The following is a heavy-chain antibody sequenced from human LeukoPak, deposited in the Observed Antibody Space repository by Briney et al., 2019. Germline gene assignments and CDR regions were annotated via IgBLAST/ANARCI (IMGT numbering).Heavy chain of an antibody. CDR1: GFTFSSYS. CDR3: AKDQRQWAEYFQH. Sequence: GGSLRLSCAASGFTFSSYSMNWVRQAPGKGLEWVSAISGSGGSTYYADSVKGRFTISRDNSKNTLYLQMNSLRAEDTAVYYCAKDQRQWAEYFQHWGQGTLVTVSS. D-gene: IGHD6-19*01. J-gene: IGHJ1*01. V-gene: IGHV3-23*01. CDR2: ISGSGGST.